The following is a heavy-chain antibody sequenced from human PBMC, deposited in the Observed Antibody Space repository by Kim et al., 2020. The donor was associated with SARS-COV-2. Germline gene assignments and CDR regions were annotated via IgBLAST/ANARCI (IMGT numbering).Heavy chain of an antibody. Sequence: STLDNPTLKGRVTMSGDTYKNQFSLRLRSVTAADTAVYYCARVKRGSQFDYWGQGTLVTVSS. CDR2: ST. D-gene: IGHD3-16*01. V-gene: IGHV4-30-2*03. CDR3: ARVKRGSQFDY. J-gene: IGHJ4*02.